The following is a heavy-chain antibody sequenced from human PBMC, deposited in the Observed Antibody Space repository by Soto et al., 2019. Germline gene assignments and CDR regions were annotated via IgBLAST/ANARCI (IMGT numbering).Heavy chain of an antibody. CDR1: GGSISSYY. J-gene: IGHJ6*02. V-gene: IGHV4-59*01. CDR3: AREKWGIAAAGSAHYYYYGMDV. CDR2: IYYSGST. D-gene: IGHD6-13*01. Sequence: LSLTCTVSGGSISSYYWSWIRQPPGKGLEWIGYIYYSGSTNYNPSLKSRVTISVDTSKNQFSLKPSSVTAADTAVYYCAREKWGIAAAGSAHYYYYGMDVWGQGTTVTVSS.